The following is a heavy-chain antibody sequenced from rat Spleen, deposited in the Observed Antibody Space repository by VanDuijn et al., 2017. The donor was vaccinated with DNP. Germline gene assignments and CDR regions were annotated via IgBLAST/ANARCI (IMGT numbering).Heavy chain of an antibody. Sequence: QVQLRESGPGLVQPSQTLSLACTVSGFSLTSYHVHWLRQPSGKGLEWMGVMWTGGKTEYNSTVKSRLSISRDTFKNQVFLEMTSLQTEDTAIFFCTRGRHYPFDFWGQGVMVAVSA. CDR3: TRGRHYPFDF. V-gene: IGHV2-43*01. CDR2: MWTGGKT. D-gene: IGHD1-4*01. J-gene: IGHJ2*01. CDR1: GFSLTSYH.